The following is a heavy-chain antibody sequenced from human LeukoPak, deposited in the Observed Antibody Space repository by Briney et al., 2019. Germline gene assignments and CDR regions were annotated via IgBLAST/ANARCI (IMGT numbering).Heavy chain of an antibody. J-gene: IGHJ4*02. CDR3: ARNFDY. Sequence: GGSLRLSCAASGFTFSSYAMSWVRQAPGKGLEWVANIKQDGSEKYYVDSMKGRFTISRDNAKNSLYLQMNSLRAEDTAVYYCARNFDYWGQGTLVTVSS. V-gene: IGHV3-7*01. CDR1: GFTFSSYA. CDR2: IKQDGSEK.